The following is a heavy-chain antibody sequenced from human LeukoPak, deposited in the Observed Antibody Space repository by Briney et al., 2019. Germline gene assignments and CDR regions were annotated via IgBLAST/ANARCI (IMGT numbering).Heavy chain of an antibody. D-gene: IGHD3-10*01. CDR2: IIPIFGTA. J-gene: IGHJ4*02. Sequence: SVTVSCKASGGTFSSYAISWVRQAPGQGLEWMGGIIPIFGTANYAQKFQGRVTITADESTSTAYMELSSLRSEDTAVYYCARGGVTLLWFGELFTDFDYWGQGTLVTVSS. V-gene: IGHV1-69*13. CDR1: GGTFSSYA. CDR3: ARGGVTLLWFGELFTDFDY.